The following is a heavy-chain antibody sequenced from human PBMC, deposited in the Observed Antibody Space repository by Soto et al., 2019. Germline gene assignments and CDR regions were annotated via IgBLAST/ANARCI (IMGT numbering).Heavy chain of an antibody. CDR2: ITGSADAT. Sequence: AGGSLRLSCAASGFTFGSYTMSWVRQAPGKGLEWVSAITGSADATSYADSVQGRFTISRDNSKNTLYLQMNSLRAEDTAVYYCAKSPGMYYYDSSGYYHYDYWGQGTLVTVSS. J-gene: IGHJ4*02. V-gene: IGHV3-23*01. CDR1: GFTFGSYT. D-gene: IGHD3-22*01. CDR3: AKSPGMYYYDSSGYYHYDY.